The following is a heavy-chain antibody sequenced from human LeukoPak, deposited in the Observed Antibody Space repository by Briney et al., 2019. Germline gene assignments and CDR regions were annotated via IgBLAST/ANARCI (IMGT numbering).Heavy chain of an antibody. CDR1: GGTFSSYA. J-gene: IGHJ5*02. CDR3: ARGGGQQLVGFFGP. Sequence: SVKVSCKASGGTFSSYAISWVRQAPGQGLEWMGGIIPIFGTANYAQKFQGRVTITADESTSTAYMELSSLRSDDTAVYYCARGGGQQLVGFFGPWGQGTLVTVSS. D-gene: IGHD6-13*01. V-gene: IGHV1-69*13. CDR2: IIPIFGTA.